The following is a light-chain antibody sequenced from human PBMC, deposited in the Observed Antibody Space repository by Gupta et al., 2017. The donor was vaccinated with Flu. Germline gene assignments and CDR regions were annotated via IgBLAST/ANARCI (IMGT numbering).Light chain of an antibody. CDR1: SSDVGGYKY. CDR2: EVD. V-gene: IGLV2-14*01. Sequence: TSSDVGGYKYVSWDQQRPGKVPKLLIYEVDHRPSGISSRFSASKSGNTASLTISGLQADDEAHYYCRSYTVTGTHVFGTGTKVTVL. J-gene: IGLJ1*01. CDR3: RSYTVTGTHV.